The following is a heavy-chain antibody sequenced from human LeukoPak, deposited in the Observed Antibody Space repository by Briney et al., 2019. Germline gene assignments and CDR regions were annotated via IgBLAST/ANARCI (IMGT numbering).Heavy chain of an antibody. J-gene: IGHJ6*03. CDR1: GGSISSGSYY. V-gene: IGHV4-61*02. Sequence: PSQTLSLTCTVSGGSISSGSYYWSWIRQPAGKGLEWIGRIYTSGSTNYNPSLKSRVTISVDTSKNQFSLKLSSVTAADTAVYYCARGQYQLLLTTYYYMDVWGKGTTVTVSS. CDR3: ARGQYQLLLTTYYYMDV. D-gene: IGHD2-2*01. CDR2: IYTSGST.